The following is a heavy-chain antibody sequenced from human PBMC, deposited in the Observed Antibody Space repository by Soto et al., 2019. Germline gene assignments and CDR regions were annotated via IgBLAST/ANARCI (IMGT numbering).Heavy chain of an antibody. J-gene: IGHJ3*02. CDR2: ISAYNGNT. V-gene: IGHV1-18*01. Sequence: ASVKVSCKASGYTFTSYGISWVRQAPGQGLEWMGWISAYNGNTNYAQKLQGRVTMTTDTSTSTAYMELRSLRSDDTAVYYCASSSVHFFYYDSSGYYSLSGKFDTWGQGTMVPVSS. D-gene: IGHD3-22*01. CDR3: ASSSVHFFYYDSSGYYSLSGKFDT. CDR1: GYTFTSYG.